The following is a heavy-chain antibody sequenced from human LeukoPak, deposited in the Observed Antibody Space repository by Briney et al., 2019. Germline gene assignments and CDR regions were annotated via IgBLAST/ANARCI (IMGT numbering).Heavy chain of an antibody. CDR3: ARARPLWFGVNDY. Sequence: ASVKVSFKASGYTFTIYGISWVRQAPGQGLEWMGWINPNSGGTNYAQKFQGRVTMTRDTSISTAYMDLSRLRSDDTAVYYCARARPLWFGVNDYWGQGTLVTVSS. CDR1: GYTFTIYG. J-gene: IGHJ4*02. CDR2: INPNSGGT. D-gene: IGHD3-10*01. V-gene: IGHV1-2*02.